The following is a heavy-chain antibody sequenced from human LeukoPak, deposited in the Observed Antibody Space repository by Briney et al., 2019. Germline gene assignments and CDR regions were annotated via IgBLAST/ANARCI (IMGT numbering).Heavy chain of an antibody. D-gene: IGHD3-22*01. J-gene: IGHJ4*02. CDR3: ARVRVYDSSGYYYYFDY. Sequence: GGSLGLSCAASGFTFSSYEMNWVRQAPGKGLEWVSYISSSGSTINYADSVKGRLTISRDNAKNSLYLQMNSLRAEDTAVYYCARVRVYDSSGYYYYFDYWGQGTLVTVSS. CDR2: ISSSGSTI. V-gene: IGHV3-48*03. CDR1: GFTFSSYE.